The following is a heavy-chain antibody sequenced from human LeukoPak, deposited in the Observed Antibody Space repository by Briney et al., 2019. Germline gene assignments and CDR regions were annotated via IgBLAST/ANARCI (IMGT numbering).Heavy chain of an antibody. CDR2: INHSGST. CDR1: GGSFSGYY. V-gene: IGHV4-34*01. Sequence: SETLSLTCAVYGGSFSGYYWSWIRQPPGKGLEWIGEINHSGSTNYNPSLKSRVTISVDTSKNQFSLKLSSVTAADTAVYYCAGGDNNWFDPWGQGTLVTVSS. CDR3: AGGDNNWFDP. D-gene: IGHD3-9*01. J-gene: IGHJ5*02.